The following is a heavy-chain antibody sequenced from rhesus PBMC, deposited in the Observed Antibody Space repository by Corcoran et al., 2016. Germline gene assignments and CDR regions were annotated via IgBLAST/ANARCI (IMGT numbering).Heavy chain of an antibody. J-gene: IGHJ6*01. CDR2: ISWSLGST. D-gene: IGHD1-14*01. CDR3: ARATTVYGLDS. Sequence: EVQLVESGGGVVQPGGSLRLSCAASGFTFDDYAMHWVRQAPGKGLEWVSGISWSLGSTYYADSVKGQFTISRDNAKNSLYLQMGSLRAEDTALYYCARATTVYGLDSWGQGVVVTVSS. V-gene: IGHV3-201*01. CDR1: GFTFDDYA.